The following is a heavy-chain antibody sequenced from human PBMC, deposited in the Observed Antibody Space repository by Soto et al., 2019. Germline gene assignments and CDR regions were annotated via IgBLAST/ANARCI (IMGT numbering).Heavy chain of an antibody. V-gene: IGHV4-59*01. CDR2: IYYSGST. D-gene: IGHD4-17*01. J-gene: IGHJ3*02. CDR1: GGSISSYY. Sequence: SETLSLTCPVSGGSISSYYWSWIRQPPGKGLEWIGYIYYSGSTNYNPSLKSRVTISVDTSKNQFSLKLSSVTAADTAVYYCARDHDYGAAFDIWGQGTMVTVSS. CDR3: ARDHDYGAAFDI.